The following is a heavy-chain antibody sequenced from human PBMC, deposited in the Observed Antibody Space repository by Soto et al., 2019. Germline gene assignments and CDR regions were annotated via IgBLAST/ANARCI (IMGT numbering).Heavy chain of an antibody. V-gene: IGHV3-53*02. J-gene: IGHJ6*02. CDR3: ARKPPSAIQGWACGMDV. Sequence: EVQLVETGGGLIQPGGSLRLSCAASGFTVTDNYIIWVRQPPGKGLEWVSTTVIGGGTNYADTVKGRFTVSRDNSKNTLYLQMNDLRVEDSAVYYGARKPPSAIQGWACGMDVWGQGTTVFVSS. D-gene: IGHD2-2*01. CDR2: TVIGGGT. CDR1: GFTVTDNY.